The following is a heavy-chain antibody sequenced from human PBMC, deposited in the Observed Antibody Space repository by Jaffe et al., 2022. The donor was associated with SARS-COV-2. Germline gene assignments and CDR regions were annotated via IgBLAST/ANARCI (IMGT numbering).Heavy chain of an antibody. CDR1: GFTFSNYW. V-gene: IGHV3-74*01. D-gene: IGHD6-19*01. J-gene: IGHJ4*02. Sequence: EVQLVESGGGLVQPGGSLRLSCAASGFTFSNYWMHWVRQAPGKGLVWVSRINSDGSSTNYADSVKGRFTISRDNAKNTLYLQMNSLRGEDTAVYYCAKWGSSGRPSDYWGQGTLVTVSS. CDR2: INSDGSST. CDR3: AKWGSSGRPSDY.